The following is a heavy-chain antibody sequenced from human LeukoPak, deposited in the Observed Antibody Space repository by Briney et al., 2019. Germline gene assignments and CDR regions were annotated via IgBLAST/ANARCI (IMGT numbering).Heavy chain of an antibody. CDR2: ISSSSSTI. V-gene: IGHV3-48*04. J-gene: IGHJ4*02. CDR1: GFTFSSYS. CDR3: ARDGDTVTTGDLIDY. Sequence: GGSLRLSCAASGFTFSSYSMNWVRQAPGKGLEWISYISSSSSTIYYADSVKGRFTISRDNAKNSLYLQMNSLRAEDTAVYYCARDGDTVTTGDLIDYWGQGTLVTVSS. D-gene: IGHD4-17*01.